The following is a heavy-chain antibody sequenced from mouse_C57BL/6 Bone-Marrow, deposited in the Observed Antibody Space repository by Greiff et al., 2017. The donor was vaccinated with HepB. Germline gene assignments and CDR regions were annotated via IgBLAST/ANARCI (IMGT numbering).Heavy chain of an antibody. D-gene: IGHD2-4*01. J-gene: IGHJ4*01. CDR3: AGYDYLYYYAMDY. Sequence: EVQVVESGPVLVKPGPSVKISCKASGFTFTDYYMHWVKQSHGKSLEWIGLVYPYNGGTSYNQKFKGKATLTVDTSSSTAYMELNSLTSEDSAVYYCAGYDYLYYYAMDYWGQGTSVTVSS. CDR2: VYPYNGGT. CDR1: GFTFTDYY. V-gene: IGHV1-36*01.